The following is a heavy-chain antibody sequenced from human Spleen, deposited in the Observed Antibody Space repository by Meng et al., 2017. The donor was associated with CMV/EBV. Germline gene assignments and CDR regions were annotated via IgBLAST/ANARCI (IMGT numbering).Heavy chain of an antibody. CDR2: IHPHRGDT. D-gene: IGHD7-27*01. CDR3: ARDNNWGPDY. Sequence: ASVKVSCKASGYTFTAHYFHWVRQAPGQGLEWMGWIHPHRGDTNYAQQSQGRVTLTRDTSINTGYMELTRLTSDDTAVYYCARDNNWGPDYGGQGTLVTVSS. J-gene: IGHJ4*02. CDR1: GYTFTAHY. V-gene: IGHV1-2*02.